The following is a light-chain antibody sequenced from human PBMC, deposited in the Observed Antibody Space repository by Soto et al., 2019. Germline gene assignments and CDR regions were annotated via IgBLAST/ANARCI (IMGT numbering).Light chain of an antibody. J-gene: IGKJ2*01. V-gene: IGKV3-20*01. Sequence: EIVWTQSPGTLSLSPGERATLSCRASRSVSSSYVAWYQQKAGQAPRLLIYAASRRATGIPDRFSGSGSATEYTLTISRLDPEDFAVYYGQLQDTFGQGTKLEIK. CDR2: AAS. CDR1: RSVSSSY. CDR3: QLQDT.